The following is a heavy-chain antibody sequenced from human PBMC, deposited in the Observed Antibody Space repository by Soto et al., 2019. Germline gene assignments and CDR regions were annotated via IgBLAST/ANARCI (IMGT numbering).Heavy chain of an antibody. CDR3: AKSGGYYYYYGMDV. CDR1: GFTFSNYA. D-gene: IGHD3-10*01. V-gene: IGHV3-23*01. CDR2: ISGSGGST. J-gene: IGHJ6*02. Sequence: GGSLRLSCAAPGFTFSNYAMSWVRQAPGKGLEWVSAISGSGGSTYYADSVKGRFTISRDNSKNTLYLQMNSLRAEDTAVYYCAKSGGYYYYYGMDVWGQGTTVTVSS.